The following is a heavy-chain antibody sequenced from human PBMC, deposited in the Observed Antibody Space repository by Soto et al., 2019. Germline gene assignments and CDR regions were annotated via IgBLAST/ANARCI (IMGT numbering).Heavy chain of an antibody. CDR3: ARGDSGWYSSYFDH. J-gene: IGHJ4*02. CDR2: ISYDGSNK. D-gene: IGHD6-19*01. Sequence: QVQLVESGGGVVQPGRSLRLSCAASGFTFSSYAMHWVRQAPGKGLEWVTVISYDGSNKYYADSVKGRFTISRDNSKNTLYLQMNSLRAEDTTVYYCARGDSGWYSSYFDHWGQATLVTVSS. CDR1: GFTFSSYA. V-gene: IGHV3-30-3*01.